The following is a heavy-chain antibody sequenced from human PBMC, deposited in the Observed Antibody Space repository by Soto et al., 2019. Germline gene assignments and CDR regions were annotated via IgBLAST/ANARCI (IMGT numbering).Heavy chain of an antibody. CDR2: IYWNDDK. CDR1: GFSLSTSGVG. V-gene: IGHV2-5*01. D-gene: IGHD3-22*01. CDR3: AHSGRNYVEDPYYYDSSGYYYFDY. Sequence: SGPTLVNPTQTLTLTCTFSGFSLSTSGVGVDWIRQPPGKALEWLALIYWNDDKRYSPSLKSRLTITKDTSKNQVVLTMTNMDPVDTATYYCAHSGRNYVEDPYYYDSSGYYYFDYWGQGTLVTVSS. J-gene: IGHJ4*02.